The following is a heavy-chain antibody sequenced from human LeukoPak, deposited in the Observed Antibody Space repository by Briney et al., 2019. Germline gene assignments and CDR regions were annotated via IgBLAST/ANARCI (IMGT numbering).Heavy chain of an antibody. CDR1: GFTFSRHS. Sequence: GGSLRLSCAGSGFTFSRHSMNWVRQAPGKGLEWVSSISSSSSYIYYADSVKGRFTISRDNAKNSLYLQMNSLRAEDTAVYYCARGGAYYYMDVWGKGTTVTVSS. V-gene: IGHV3-21*01. D-gene: IGHD4/OR15-4a*01. CDR2: ISSSSSYI. CDR3: ARGGAYYYMDV. J-gene: IGHJ6*03.